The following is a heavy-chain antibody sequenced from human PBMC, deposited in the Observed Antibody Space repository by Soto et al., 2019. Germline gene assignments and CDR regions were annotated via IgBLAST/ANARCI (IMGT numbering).Heavy chain of an antibody. V-gene: IGHV3-23*01. CDR3: AKGNIVVVVGLPGHAFDI. J-gene: IGHJ3*02. CDR1: GFTFSSYA. Sequence: GGSLRLSCAASGFTFSSYAMSWVRQAPGKGLEWVSAISGSGGSTYYADSVKGRFTISRDNSKNTLYLQMNSLRAEDTAVYYCAKGNIVVVVGLPGHAFDIWGQGTMVTVSS. CDR2: ISGSGGST. D-gene: IGHD2-15*01.